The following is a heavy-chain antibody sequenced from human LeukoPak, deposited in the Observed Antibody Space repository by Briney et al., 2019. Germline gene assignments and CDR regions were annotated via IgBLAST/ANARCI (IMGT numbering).Heavy chain of an antibody. CDR1: GVSISSYY. CDR3: ARSSSSWSHFDY. Sequence: PSETLSLTCTVSGVSISSYYWSWIRQPPGKGLEWIGYIYYSGSTNYNPSLKSRVTISVDTSKNQFSLKLSSVTAADTAVYYCARSSSSWSHFDYWGQGTLVTVSS. CDR2: IYYSGST. D-gene: IGHD6-13*01. V-gene: IGHV4-59*01. J-gene: IGHJ4*02.